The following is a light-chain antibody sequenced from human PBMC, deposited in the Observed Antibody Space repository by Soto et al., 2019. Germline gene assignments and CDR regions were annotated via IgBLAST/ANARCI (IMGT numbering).Light chain of an antibody. CDR1: QNVNNNY. CDR3: QQYGSSPGT. CDR2: GAS. V-gene: IGKV3-20*01. Sequence: VLTQSPGTLSLSPGERATLSCRASQNVNNNYLAWYQQKPGQAPRLLIRGASSRATGLPDRFSGSGSGTAFTLTLSRLEPEDFAVYYCQQYGSSPGTFGQGTKLEIK. J-gene: IGKJ2*01.